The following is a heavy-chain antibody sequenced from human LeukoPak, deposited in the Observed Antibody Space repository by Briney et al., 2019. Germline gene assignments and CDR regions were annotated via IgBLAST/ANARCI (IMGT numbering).Heavy chain of an antibody. CDR2: IGISSGNT. CDR1: GFTFSAYS. J-gene: IGHJ4*02. D-gene: IGHD5-24*01. V-gene: IGHV3-48*01. CDR3: ARDYKYAFDN. Sequence: GGSLRLSCAASGFTFSAYSMNWVRQAPGKGLEWISYIGISSGNTKYADSVKGRFTISGDKAKNSLYLQMNSLRVGDTAVYYCARDYKYAFDNWGQGTLVTVSS.